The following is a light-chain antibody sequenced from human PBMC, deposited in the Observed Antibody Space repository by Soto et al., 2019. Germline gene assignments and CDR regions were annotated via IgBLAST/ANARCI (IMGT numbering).Light chain of an antibody. CDR2: DAS. CDR1: QSISSW. CDR3: QQGP. J-gene: IGKJ1*01. V-gene: IGKV1-5*01. Sequence: DIQMTQSPSTLSASVGDRVTITCRASQSISSWLAWYQQKPGKAPKLLIYDASRLESGVPSRFSGSGSGTEFTLTISSLQPDDFATYYCQQGPFGQGTKVEIK.